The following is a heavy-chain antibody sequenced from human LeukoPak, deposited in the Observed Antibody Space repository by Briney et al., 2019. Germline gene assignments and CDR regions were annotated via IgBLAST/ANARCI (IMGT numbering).Heavy chain of an antibody. J-gene: IGHJ5*01. D-gene: IGHD1-26*01. CDR3: GRVRPGAADS. CDR2: MDIDGSAK. V-gene: IGHV3-7*01. Sequence: GGSLRLSCAASGFTFTSYWMTWVRQAPGKGLEWVTSMDIDGSAKYYMDSVKGRFTISRDNAKNLVFLQMNSVRAEDTAVYYCGRVRPGAADSWGPGTLVTVSS. CDR1: GFTFTSYW.